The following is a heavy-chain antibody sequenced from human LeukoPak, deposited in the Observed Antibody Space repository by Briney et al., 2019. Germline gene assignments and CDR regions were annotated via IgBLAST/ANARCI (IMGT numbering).Heavy chain of an antibody. Sequence: GGSLRLSCAASGFTFSSYAMHWVRQAPGKGLEWVAVISYDGSNKYYADSVKGRFTISRDNSKNTLYLQTNSLRAEDTAVYYCARDHLRYFDWLLSGSDYWGQGTLVTVSS. CDR3: ARDHLRYFDWLLSGSDY. V-gene: IGHV3-30-3*01. D-gene: IGHD3-9*01. CDR1: GFTFSSYA. J-gene: IGHJ4*02. CDR2: ISYDGSNK.